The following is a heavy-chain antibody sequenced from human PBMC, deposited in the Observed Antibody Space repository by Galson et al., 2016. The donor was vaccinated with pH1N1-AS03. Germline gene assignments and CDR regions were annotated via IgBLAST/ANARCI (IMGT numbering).Heavy chain of an antibody. CDR2: INYVGST. D-gene: IGHD3-16*01. CDR3: ARIRGRRRLNLMPEVMYGFDL. CDR1: RGSFSNYY. Sequence: ETLSLTCAIYRGSFSNYYWTWIRQPPGKGLEWIGEINYVGSTNYNPSFNSRVTISGDTSKMQFSLSLSSVTAADTAVYFCARIRGRRRLNLMPEVMYGFDLWGEGSTVIVSS. V-gene: IGHV4-34*01. J-gene: IGHJ3*01.